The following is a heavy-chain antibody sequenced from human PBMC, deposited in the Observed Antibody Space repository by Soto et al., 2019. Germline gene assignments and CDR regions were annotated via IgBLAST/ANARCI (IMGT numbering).Heavy chain of an antibody. V-gene: IGHV3-48*01. CDR2: ISSSSSTI. D-gene: IGHD4-17*01. CDR3: ASAHGDYAKPIDY. J-gene: IGHJ4*02. CDR1: GFTFSSYS. Sequence: GGSLRLSCAASGFTFSSYSMNWVRQAPGKGLEWVSYISSSSSTIYYADSVKGRFTISRDNAKNSLYLQMNSLRAEDTAVYYCASAHGDYAKPIDYWGQGTLVTVSS.